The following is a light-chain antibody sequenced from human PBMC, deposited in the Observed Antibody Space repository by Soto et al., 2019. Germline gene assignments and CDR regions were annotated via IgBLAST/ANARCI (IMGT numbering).Light chain of an antibody. CDR3: QQYNSYSRRT. CDR2: DAS. V-gene: IGKV1-5*01. Sequence: DIQMTQSPSTLSASVGDRVTITCRASQSIGTWLAWYQQKPGKAPKLLIYDASSLESGVPSRFSGSGSGTEFTLTISSLQPDDFAAYYCQQYNSYSRRTFGQGTKVELE. J-gene: IGKJ1*01. CDR1: QSIGTW.